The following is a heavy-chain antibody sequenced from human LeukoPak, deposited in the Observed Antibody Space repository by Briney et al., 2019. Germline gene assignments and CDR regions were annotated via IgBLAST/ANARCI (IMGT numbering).Heavy chain of an antibody. CDR3: ARGRPHGSDY. CDR2: ISYDGSNK. D-gene: IGHD2-15*01. CDR1: GFTFSNYV. J-gene: IGHJ4*02. Sequence: PGGSLRLSCAASGFTFSNYVMNWVRQAPGKGLEWVAVISYDGSNKYYADSVKGRFTISRDNAKNTLYLQMNSLRVEDTAVYYCARGRPHGSDYWGQGTLVTVSS. V-gene: IGHV3-30-3*01.